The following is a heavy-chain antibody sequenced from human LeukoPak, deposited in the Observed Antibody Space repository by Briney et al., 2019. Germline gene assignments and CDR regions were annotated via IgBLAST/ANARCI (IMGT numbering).Heavy chain of an antibody. V-gene: IGHV4-31*03. D-gene: IGHD2-8*01. CDR2: IYYSGST. CDR3: ARGAIMVSFDY. Sequence: SETLSLTCTVSGGSISSGGYYWSWIRQHPGKGLEWIGYIYYSGSTYYNPSLKSRVTISVDTSKNQFSLKLNSVTAADTAVYYCARGAIMVSFDYWGQGTLVTVSS. CDR1: GGSISSGGYY. J-gene: IGHJ4*02.